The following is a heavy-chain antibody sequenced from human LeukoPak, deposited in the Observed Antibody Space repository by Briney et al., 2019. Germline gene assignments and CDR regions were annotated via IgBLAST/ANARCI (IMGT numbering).Heavy chain of an antibody. CDR2: INSDGYST. CDR1: GFTFSGYW. Sequence: GGSLRLSCAASGFTFSGYWTHWVRQAPGKGLVWVSRINSDGYSTSYADSVKGRFTISRDNAKNTLYLQMNSLRAEDTAVYYCARATWGSYFDYWGQGTLVTVSS. V-gene: IGHV3-74*01. CDR3: ARATWGSYFDY. J-gene: IGHJ4*02. D-gene: IGHD3-16*01.